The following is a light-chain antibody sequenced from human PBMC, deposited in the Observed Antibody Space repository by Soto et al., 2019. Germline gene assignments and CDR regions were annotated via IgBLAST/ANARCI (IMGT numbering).Light chain of an antibody. CDR3: QQYYSTLSLT. Sequence: DIVMTQSPDSLAVSLGERATINCKSSQSVLYSSNNKNYLAWYQQKPGQPPKVLIYWASIRESGVPDRFSGSVSGTDFTLTISSLQAEDVAVYYCQQYYSTLSLTFGGGTRVESK. J-gene: IGKJ4*01. V-gene: IGKV4-1*01. CDR1: QSVLYSSNNKNY. CDR2: WAS.